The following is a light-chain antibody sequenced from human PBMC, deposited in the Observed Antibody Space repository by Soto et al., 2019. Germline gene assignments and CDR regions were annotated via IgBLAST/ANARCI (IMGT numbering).Light chain of an antibody. CDR1: QTISSR. CDR3: EHYNRYSGT. CDR2: KAS. V-gene: IGKV1-5*03. Sequence: DIQMTQSPSTLSGSEGDRVTITCRASQTISSRLAWYQQKPGKAPKLLIYKASTLKSGVPSRFSGSGSGTEFTLTISSLKLDDFAPYYCEHYNRYSGTFGQGTKVDI. J-gene: IGKJ1*01.